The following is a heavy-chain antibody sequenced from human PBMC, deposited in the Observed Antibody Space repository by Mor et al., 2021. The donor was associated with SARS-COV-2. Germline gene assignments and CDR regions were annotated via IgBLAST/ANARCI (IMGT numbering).Heavy chain of an antibody. CDR2: VHSSGSS. CDR3: ARGVTPYYYYAMDV. J-gene: IGHJ6*02. Sequence: SGASLSSHYLSWIRQPPGKGLEWIAYVHSSGSSNYNPSLQSRATILVGTSKNQFSLMLSSVTAVDTAVYYCARGVTPYYYYAMDVWGQG. V-gene: IGHV4-59*11. D-gene: IGHD2-15*01. CDR1: GASLSSHY.